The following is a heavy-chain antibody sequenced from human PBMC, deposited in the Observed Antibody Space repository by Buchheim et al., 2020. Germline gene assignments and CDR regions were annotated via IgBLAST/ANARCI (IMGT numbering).Heavy chain of an antibody. CDR3: ARGRVTMVRGVILYYFDY. J-gene: IGHJ4*02. V-gene: IGHV4-34*01. CDR2: INHSGST. D-gene: IGHD3-10*01. CDR1: GGSFSGYY. Sequence: QVQLQQRGAGLLKPSETLSLTCAVYGGSFSGYYWSWIRQPPGKGLEWIGEINHSGSTNYNPSLKSRVTISVDTSKNQFSLKLSSVTAADTAVYYCARGRVTMVRGVILYYFDYWGQGTL.